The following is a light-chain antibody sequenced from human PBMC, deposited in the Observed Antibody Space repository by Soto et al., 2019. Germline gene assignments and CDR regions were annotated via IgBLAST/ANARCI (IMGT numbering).Light chain of an antibody. CDR2: XAY. CDR1: QDISNY. CDR3: QRFDNFPRAST. Sequence: DMQMTQSPSSLSASIXDRVTITCPASQDISNYLXXXQPKPXXAXKLLXXXAYXLETGVPARFRGSGSGTAFTFTARSLQREEVAKEYWQRFDNFPRASTFGQGTRLEIK. V-gene: IGKV1-33*01. J-gene: IGKJ5*01.